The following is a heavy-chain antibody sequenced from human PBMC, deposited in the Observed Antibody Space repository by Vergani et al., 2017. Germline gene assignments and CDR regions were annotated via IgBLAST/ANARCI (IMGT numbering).Heavy chain of an antibody. Sequence: EVQLVESGGGLVKPGGFLRLSCAASGFTFTSYSMNWVRQAPGKGLEWVSSISSRSSFIYYADSVKGRFTISRDNAKNSLYLQMTSLRAEDTAVYYCARVPYDSSGYYHSPFDYWGQGTLVTVSS. CDR2: ISSRSSFI. V-gene: IGHV3-21*01. J-gene: IGHJ4*02. D-gene: IGHD3-22*01. CDR1: GFTFTSYS. CDR3: ARVPYDSSGYYHSPFDY.